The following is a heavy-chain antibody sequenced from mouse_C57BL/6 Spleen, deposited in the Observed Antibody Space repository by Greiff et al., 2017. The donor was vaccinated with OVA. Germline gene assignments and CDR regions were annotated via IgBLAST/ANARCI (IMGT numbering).Heavy chain of an antibody. J-gene: IGHJ3*01. Sequence: EVQVVESEGGLVQPGSSMKLSCTASGFTFSDYYMAWVRQVPEKGLEWVANINYDGSSTYYLDSLKSRFIISRDNAKNILYLQMSSLKSEDTATYYCARESGDGYSLFAYWGQGTLVTVSA. V-gene: IGHV5-16*01. CDR2: INYDGSST. D-gene: IGHD2-3*01. CDR1: GFTFSDYY. CDR3: ARESGDGYSLFAY.